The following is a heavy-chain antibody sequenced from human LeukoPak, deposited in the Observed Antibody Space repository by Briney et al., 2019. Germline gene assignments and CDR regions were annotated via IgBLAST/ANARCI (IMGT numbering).Heavy chain of an antibody. Sequence: QTGGSLRLSCAASGFTFSTYAMSWVRQAPGKGLEWVSAISGSTGNTYYADSVKGRFTISRDNSKNTLYLQMNSLRAEDTAVYYCAKDGSGWDYYYYYMDVWGKGTTVTISS. V-gene: IGHV3-23*01. CDR3: AKDGSGWDYYYYYMDV. D-gene: IGHD6-19*01. J-gene: IGHJ6*03. CDR1: GFTFSTYA. CDR2: ISGSTGNT.